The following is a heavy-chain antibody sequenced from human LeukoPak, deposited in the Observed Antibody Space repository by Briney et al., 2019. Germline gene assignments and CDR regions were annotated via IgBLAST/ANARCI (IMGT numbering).Heavy chain of an antibody. CDR3: ARDSFLTGYQNNWFDP. Sequence: IPSETLSLTCTVSGGSISNYFWSWIRQPPGKGLEWIGYIFYSGSANYNPSLKSRVSISLDTSKNQFSLKLSSVTAADTAVYYCARDSFLTGYQNNWFDPWGQGTLVTVSS. CDR1: GGSISNYF. V-gene: IGHV4-59*12. J-gene: IGHJ5*02. D-gene: IGHD3-9*01. CDR2: IFYSGSA.